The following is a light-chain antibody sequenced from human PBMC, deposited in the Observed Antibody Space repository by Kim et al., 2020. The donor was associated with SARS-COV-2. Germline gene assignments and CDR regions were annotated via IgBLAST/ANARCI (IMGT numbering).Light chain of an antibody. CDR1: HSVSSN. J-gene: IGKJ4*01. V-gene: IGKV3D-15*03. CDR3: QEYNSGPALS. CDR2: DTS. Sequence: EVVMTQSPATLSLSPGERATLSCRASHSVSSNVAWYQQKPGQAPRLLIYDTSIRASGIPARFSGSGSGKEFTLTISALQSEDFAVYYCQEYNSGPALSFGGGTKVDIK.